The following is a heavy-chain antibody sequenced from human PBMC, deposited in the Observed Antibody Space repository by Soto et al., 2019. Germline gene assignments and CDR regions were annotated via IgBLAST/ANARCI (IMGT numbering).Heavy chain of an antibody. D-gene: IGHD4-17*01. CDR1: GFTFSSYG. J-gene: IGHJ4*02. CDR3: ARDPYGDSRGYFDY. CDR2: IWYDGSNK. Sequence: PGGSLRLSCAASGFTFSSYGMHWVRQAPGKGLEWVAVIWYDGSNKYYADSVKGRFTISRDNFKNTLYLQMNSLRAEDTAVYYCARDPYGDSRGYFDYWGQGTLVTVSS. V-gene: IGHV3-33*01.